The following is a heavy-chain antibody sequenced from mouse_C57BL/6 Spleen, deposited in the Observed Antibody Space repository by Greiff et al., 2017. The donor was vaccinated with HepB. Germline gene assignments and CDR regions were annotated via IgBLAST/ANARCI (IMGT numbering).Heavy chain of an antibody. Sequence: QVQLQQPGTELVKPGASVKLSCKASGYTFTSYWMHWVKQRPGQGLEWIGNINPSNGGTNYNEKFKSKATLTVDKSSSTTYLQLSSLTSEDSAVYYWAGYHSTPTGPWFAYWGQGTLVTVSA. J-gene: IGHJ3*01. CDR2: INPSNGGT. CDR1: GYTFTSYW. CDR3: AGYHSTPTGPWFAY. V-gene: IGHV1-53*01. D-gene: IGHD2-5*01.